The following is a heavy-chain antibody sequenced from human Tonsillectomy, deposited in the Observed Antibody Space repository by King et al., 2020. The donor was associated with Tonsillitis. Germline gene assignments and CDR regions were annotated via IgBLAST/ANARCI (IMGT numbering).Heavy chain of an antibody. CDR2: ISSSSSYI. CDR1: GFTFSSYS. Sequence: VQLVESGGGLVKPGGSLRLSCAASGFTFSSYSMNWVRQAPGKGLEWVSSISSSSSYIYYADSVKGRFTISRDNAKNSLYLQMNSLSAEDTAVYYCATQPLWGYFGGIDYWGQGTLVTVSS. D-gene: IGHD3-9*01. CDR3: ATQPLWGYFGGIDY. J-gene: IGHJ4*02. V-gene: IGHV3-21*01.